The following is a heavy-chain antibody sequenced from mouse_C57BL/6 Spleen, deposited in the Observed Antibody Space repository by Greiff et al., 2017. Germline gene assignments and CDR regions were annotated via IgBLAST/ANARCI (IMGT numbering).Heavy chain of an antibody. V-gene: IGHV1-82*01. J-gene: IGHJ4*01. CDR1: GYAFSSSW. CDR2: IYPGDGDT. CDR3: ARSNDYAMDY. D-gene: IGHD2-5*01. Sequence: QVQLQQSGPELVKPGASVKISCKASGYAFSSSWMNWVKQRPGKGLEWIGRIYPGDGDTNYNGKFKGKATLTADKSSSTAYMQLSSLTSEDSAVYCCARSNDYAMDYWGQGTSVTVAS.